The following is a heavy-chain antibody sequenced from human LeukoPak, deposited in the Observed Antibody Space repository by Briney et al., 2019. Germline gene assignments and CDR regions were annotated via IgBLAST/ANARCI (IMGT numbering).Heavy chain of an antibody. Sequence: SETLSLTCAVYGGSFSGYYWSWIRQPPGKGLEWIGSLYYSGSTYYNPSLKSRVTIPVDTSKNQFSLELSSVTAADTAVYYCARDLFYYDSSGYLPDYWGQGTLVTVSS. D-gene: IGHD3-22*01. CDR3: ARDLFYYDSSGYLPDY. V-gene: IGHV4-34*01. J-gene: IGHJ4*02. CDR1: GGSFSGYY. CDR2: LYYSGST.